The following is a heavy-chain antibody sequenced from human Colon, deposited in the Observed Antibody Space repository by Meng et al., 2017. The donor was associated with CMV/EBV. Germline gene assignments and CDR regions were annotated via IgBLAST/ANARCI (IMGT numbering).Heavy chain of an antibody. J-gene: IGHJ5*02. CDR1: GSSISSGYY. CDR3: ARGGYYGSGRDWFDP. V-gene: IGHV4-38-2*02. D-gene: IGHD3-10*01. Sequence: GSLRLSCTVSGSSISSGYYWGWIRQPPGKGLEWIGSIYHSGSTYYNPSLKSRVTISVDTSKNQFSLKLSSVTAADTAVYYCARGGYYGSGRDWFDPWGQGTLVTVSS. CDR2: IYHSGST.